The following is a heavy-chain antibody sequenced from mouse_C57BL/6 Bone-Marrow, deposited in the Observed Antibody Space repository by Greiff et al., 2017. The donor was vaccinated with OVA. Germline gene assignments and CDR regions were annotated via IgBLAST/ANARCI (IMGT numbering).Heavy chain of an antibody. CDR1: GYAFSSSW. D-gene: IGHD2-1*01. Sequence: VQLVESGPELVKPGASVKISCKASGYAFSSSWMNWVKQRPGKGLEWIGRIYPGDGDTNYNGKFKGKATLTADKSSSTAYMQLSSLTSEDAAVDFCARKDGNYAWFAYWGQGTLVTVSA. CDR2: IYPGDGDT. V-gene: IGHV1-82*01. CDR3: ARKDGNYAWFAY. J-gene: IGHJ3*01.